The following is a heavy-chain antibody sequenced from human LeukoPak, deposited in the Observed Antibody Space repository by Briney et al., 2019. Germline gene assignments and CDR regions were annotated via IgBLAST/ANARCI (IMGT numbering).Heavy chain of an antibody. CDR2: ISGSGGST. V-gene: IGHV3-23*01. J-gene: IGHJ4*02. CDR3: AKGGYSYGLGYFDY. D-gene: IGHD5-18*01. CDR1: GFTFISYA. Sequence: GGSLRLSCAASGFTFISYAMSWVRQAPGKGLEWVSAISGSGGSTYYADSVKGRFTISRDNSKNTLYLQMNSLRAEDMAVYYCAKGGYSYGLGYFDYWGQGTLVTVSS.